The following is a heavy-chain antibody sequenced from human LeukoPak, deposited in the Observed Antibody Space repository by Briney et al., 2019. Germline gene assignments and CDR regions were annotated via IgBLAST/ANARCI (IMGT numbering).Heavy chain of an antibody. D-gene: IGHD5-12*01. Sequence: SETLSLTCAVSGGSISSGGYSWSWIRQPPGKGLEWIGYIYHSGSTYYNPSLKSRVTISVDRSKNQFSLKLSSVTAADMAVYYCARGVYSGYDFGFDYWGQGTLVTVSS. CDR2: IYHSGST. V-gene: IGHV4-30-2*01. J-gene: IGHJ4*02. CDR1: GGSISSGGYS. CDR3: ARGVYSGYDFGFDY.